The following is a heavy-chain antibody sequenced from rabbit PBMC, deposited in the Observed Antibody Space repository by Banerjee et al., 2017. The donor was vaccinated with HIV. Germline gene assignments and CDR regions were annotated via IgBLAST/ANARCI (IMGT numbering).Heavy chain of an antibody. Sequence: QSLEESGGDLVKPGASLTLTCTASGFSFSSNAMCWVRQAPGKGLEWIARIDDDSSGSTYYASWAKGRFTISKPSSTTVTLQMTSLTAADTATYFCARMVMDGYYFNLWGQGTLVTVS. CDR3: ARMVMDGYYFNL. D-gene: IGHD6-1*01. CDR1: GFSFSSNA. V-gene: IGHV1S40*01. CDR2: IDDDSSGST. J-gene: IGHJ4*01.